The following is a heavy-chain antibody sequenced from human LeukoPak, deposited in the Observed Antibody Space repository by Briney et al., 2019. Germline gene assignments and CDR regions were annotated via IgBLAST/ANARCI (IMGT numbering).Heavy chain of an antibody. CDR1: GFTFSSYA. D-gene: IGHD3-10*01. Sequence: GGSLRLSCAASGFTFSSYAMSWVRQAPGKGLEWVSAISGSGSTYFADSVKGRFTISRDNSKNTLYLRMNSLRAEDTAVYHCAKDLWGSGSYAWFDPWGQGTLVTVSS. J-gene: IGHJ5*02. CDR3: AKDLWGSGSYAWFDP. V-gene: IGHV3-23*01. CDR2: ISGSGST.